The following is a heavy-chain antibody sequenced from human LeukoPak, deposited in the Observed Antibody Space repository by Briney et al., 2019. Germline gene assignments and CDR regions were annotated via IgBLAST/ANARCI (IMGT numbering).Heavy chain of an antibody. J-gene: IGHJ4*03. CDR1: GGSFRTYY. CDR3: ARGPTISETGYFDY. CDR2: INHRGDT. D-gene: IGHD1-1*01. Sequence: SETLSLTCADYGGSFRTYYWSWIRQSPRKGLEWIAEINHRGDTNYNPSVKSRVTISVDTSKNQFSLKVSSLTAADTAVYYCARGPTISETGYFDYWGQGTLVTVSS. V-gene: IGHV4-34*01.